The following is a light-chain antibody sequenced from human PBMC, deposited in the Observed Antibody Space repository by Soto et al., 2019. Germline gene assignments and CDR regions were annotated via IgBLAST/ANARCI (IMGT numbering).Light chain of an antibody. J-gene: IGKJ5*01. CDR3: QHYDSLPIT. CDR2: GAS. Sequence: EIVLTQSPSTVSLSPGERATLSCRVSQSVSSSYLAWYQQKPGQPPRLLIYGASSRATGIPDRFSGSGSGTDFTLTISRLEPEDFAVFYCQHYDSLPITFGQGTRLEIK. CDR1: QSVSSSY. V-gene: IGKV3-20*01.